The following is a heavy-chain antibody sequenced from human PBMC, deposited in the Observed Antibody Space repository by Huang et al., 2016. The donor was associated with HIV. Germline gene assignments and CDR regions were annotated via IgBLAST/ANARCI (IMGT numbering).Heavy chain of an antibody. V-gene: IGHV4-34*02. Sequence: QVHLQQWGAGLLKSAETLSLTCAVYGGSLSGYYWSWLRQTPGKGLEWIGEINHLGSPNYNPSLKSGVAISMDVSKKQFSLKLRSISDADTAVYFCARDATKNPRGWFDPWGQGTLVTVSS. CDR3: ARDATKNPRGWFDP. D-gene: IGHD3-10*01. CDR2: INHLGSP. J-gene: IGHJ5*02. CDR1: GGSLSGYY.